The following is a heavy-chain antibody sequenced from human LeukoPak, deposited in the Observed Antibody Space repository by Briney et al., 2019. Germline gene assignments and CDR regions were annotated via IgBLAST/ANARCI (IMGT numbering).Heavy chain of an antibody. J-gene: IGHJ4*02. Sequence: GGSLRLSCAASGFTFSSYWMHWVRQAPGKGLVWVSRINSDGSSTSYADSVKGRFTISRDNAKNTLYLQMNSLRAEDTAVYYCARGGDIVVVPAAMGWSGYYFDYWGQGTLVTVPS. CDR1: GFTFSSYW. CDR3: ARGGDIVVVPAAMGWSGYYFDY. V-gene: IGHV3-74*01. D-gene: IGHD2-2*01. CDR2: INSDGSST.